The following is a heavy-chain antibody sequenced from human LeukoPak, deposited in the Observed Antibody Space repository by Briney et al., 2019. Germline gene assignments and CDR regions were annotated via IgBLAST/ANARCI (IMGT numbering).Heavy chain of an antibody. Sequence: GGSLRLSCAASGITGYSMHWVRQAPGKGLVCVSRINSDGTSTVYADSVKGRFTISRDNAKNTVYLQMSGLGVDDTAVYYCARDNYYSIDYWGQGTLVTVSS. J-gene: IGHJ4*02. CDR1: GITGYS. CDR3: ARDNYYSIDY. V-gene: IGHV3-74*01. CDR2: INSDGTST. D-gene: IGHD1-26*01.